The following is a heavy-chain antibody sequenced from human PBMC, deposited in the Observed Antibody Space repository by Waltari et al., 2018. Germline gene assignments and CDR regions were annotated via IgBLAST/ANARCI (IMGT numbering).Heavy chain of an antibody. D-gene: IGHD2-21*02. CDR2: IYHSGDT. V-gene: IGHV4-38-2*01. CDR3: ARIMVVTPDAFDI. CDR1: GYSISRAYY. J-gene: IGHJ3*02. Sequence: QVQLQESGPGLVKPSETLSLTCAVSGYSISRAYYWGWIRQPPGKGLEWIGTIYHSGDTYYNPSLKSRVTISVDTSKNQFSLRLNSVTAADTAVYYCARIMVVTPDAFDIWGQGTMVTVSS.